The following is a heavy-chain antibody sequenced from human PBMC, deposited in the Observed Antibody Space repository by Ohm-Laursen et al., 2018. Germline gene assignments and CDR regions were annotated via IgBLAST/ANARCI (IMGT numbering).Heavy chain of an antibody. CDR1: GGSISSYY. Sequence: GTLSLTCPVSGGSISSYYWSWIRQPPGKGLEWIGYIYYSGSTNYNPSLKSRVTISVDTSKNQFSLKLSSVTAADTAVYYCARALGGYPISYYYGMDVWGQGTTVTVSS. CDR2: IYYSGST. CDR3: ARALGGYPISYYYGMDV. D-gene: IGHD7-27*01. J-gene: IGHJ6*02. V-gene: IGHV4-59*01.